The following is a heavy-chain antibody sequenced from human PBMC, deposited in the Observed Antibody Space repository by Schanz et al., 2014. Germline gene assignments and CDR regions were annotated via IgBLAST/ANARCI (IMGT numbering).Heavy chain of an antibody. CDR1: GFTFGGYA. CDR3: ARDSVPPPTYQLISGSLH. V-gene: IGHV3-48*03. D-gene: IGHD2-2*01. CDR2: ISDSGDST. Sequence: VQLLESGGGVVQPGRSLRLSCAVSGFTFGGYALHWVRQAPGKGLEWVSDISDSGDSTHYADSVKGRFTISRDNAKNSLYLQMNGLRVEDTALYYCARDSVPPPTYQLISGSLHWGRGTLVTVSS. J-gene: IGHJ4*02.